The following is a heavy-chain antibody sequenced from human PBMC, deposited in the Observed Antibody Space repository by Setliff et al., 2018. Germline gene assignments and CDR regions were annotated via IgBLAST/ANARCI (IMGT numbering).Heavy chain of an antibody. Sequence: GASVKVSCKASGYTFTDYYMHWVQQAPGKGLEGMGRVDPEDGHTKYAEKFQGRITISADMSLDIAHMELGSLTSEDTAVYYCTTGLRHGVPYFDLWGQGTLVTVSS. V-gene: IGHV1-69-2*01. J-gene: IGHJ4*02. D-gene: IGHD3-10*01. CDR1: GYTFTDYY. CDR3: TTGLRHGVPYFDL. CDR2: VDPEDGHT.